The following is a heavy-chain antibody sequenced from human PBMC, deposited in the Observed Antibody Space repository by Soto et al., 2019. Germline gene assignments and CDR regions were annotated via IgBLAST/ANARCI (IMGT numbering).Heavy chain of an antibody. D-gene: IGHD3-3*01. CDR3: ARDLWTHPSDAFDL. CDR1: GFSVSTNY. Sequence: EVQLVETGGGLIQSGGSLRLSCAASGFSVSTNYMSWVRQAPGKGLEWVSGIYYGGGTDYADSVKGRFTISRDNAKNTLYLQMNRLRAEDTAVYYCARDLWTHPSDAFDLWGQGAMVTVSS. V-gene: IGHV3-53*02. CDR2: IYYGGGT. J-gene: IGHJ3*01.